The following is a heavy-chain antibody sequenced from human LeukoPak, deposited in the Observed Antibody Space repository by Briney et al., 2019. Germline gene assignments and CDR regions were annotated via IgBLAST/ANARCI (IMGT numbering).Heavy chain of an antibody. CDR2: ISGSGGST. CDR1: GFTFSSYA. Sequence: GGSLRLSCAASGFTFSSYAMSWVPQAPGKGLEWVSAISGSGGSTYYADSVKGRFTISRDNSKNTLYLQMNSLRAEDTAVYYCAKDLNDFWSGYRYYFDYWGQGTLVTVSS. CDR3: AKDLNDFWSGYRYYFDY. D-gene: IGHD3-3*01. J-gene: IGHJ4*02. V-gene: IGHV3-23*01.